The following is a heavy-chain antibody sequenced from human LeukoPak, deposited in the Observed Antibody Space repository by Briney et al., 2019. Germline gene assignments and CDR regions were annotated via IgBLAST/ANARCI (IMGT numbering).Heavy chain of an antibody. CDR3: ARDLPVTMIGDAFDI. V-gene: IGHV4-59*12. CDR1: GGSISSYY. CDR2: IYYSGST. D-gene: IGHD3-22*01. Sequence: SETLSLTCTVSGGSISSYYWSWIRQPPGKGLEWIGYIYYSGSTNYNPSLKSRVTISVDTSKNQFSLKLSSVTAADTAVYYCARDLPVTMIGDAFDIWGQGTMVTVSS. J-gene: IGHJ3*02.